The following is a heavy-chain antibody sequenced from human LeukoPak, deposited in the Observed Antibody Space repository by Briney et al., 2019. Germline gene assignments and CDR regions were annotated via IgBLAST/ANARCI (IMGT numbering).Heavy chain of an antibody. CDR2: IYYSKNT. CDR3: VSPRGFSYGYFDY. CDR1: GGSISSSSAY. J-gene: IGHJ4*02. Sequence: SETLSLACTVSGGSISSSSAYWGWIRQPPGKGLEWIGSIYYSKNTYYNPSLKSRVTISADTSKNQFSLTLGSVSVTDTAVYYCVSPRGFSYGYFDYWGQGTLVTVSS. V-gene: IGHV4-39*01. D-gene: IGHD5-18*01.